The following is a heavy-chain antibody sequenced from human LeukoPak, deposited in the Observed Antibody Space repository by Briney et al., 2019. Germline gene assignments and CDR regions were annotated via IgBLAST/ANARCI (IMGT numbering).Heavy chain of an antibody. J-gene: IGHJ4*02. CDR1: GFTFSRYA. CDR3: AKDRGIAAAGHYFDY. V-gene: IGHV3-23*01. D-gene: IGHD6-13*01. Sequence: GGSLRLSCAASGFTFSRYAMNWVRQAPGKGLEWVSGISGSGGSTYYTDSVKGRFTISRDNSKTTLYLQMNSLRVEDTAVYYCAKDRGIAAAGHYFDYWGQGTLVTVSS. CDR2: ISGSGGST.